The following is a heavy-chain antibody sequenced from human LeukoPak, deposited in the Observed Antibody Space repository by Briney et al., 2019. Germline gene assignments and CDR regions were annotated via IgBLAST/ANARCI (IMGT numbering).Heavy chain of an antibody. J-gene: IGHJ4*02. D-gene: IGHD6-13*01. CDR2: IWYDGSNK. V-gene: IGHV3-33*01. Sequence: GRSLRLSCAASGFTFSSYGMHWVRQAPGKGLEWVAVIWYDGSNKYYADSVKGRFTISRDNSKNTLYLQMNNLRAEDTAVYYCARDDAEQLVQYYFDYWGQGTLVTVSS. CDR1: GFTFSSYG. CDR3: ARDDAEQLVQYYFDY.